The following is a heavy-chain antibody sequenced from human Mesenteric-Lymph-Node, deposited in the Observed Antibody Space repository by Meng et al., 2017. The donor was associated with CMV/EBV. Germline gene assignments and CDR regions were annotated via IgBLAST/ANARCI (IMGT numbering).Heavy chain of an antibody. CDR1: GFTFSSYS. CDR3: AKDSAYYYDRGAFDF. V-gene: IGHV3-48*01. CDR2: ISSSSSTI. Sequence: GESLKISCAASGFTFSSYSMNWVRQAPGKGLEWVSYISSSSSTIYYADSVKGRFTISRDNSKNTVYLQMNSLRVEDTAVYYCAKDSAYYYDRGAFDFWGQGTMVTVSS. J-gene: IGHJ3*01. D-gene: IGHD3-22*01.